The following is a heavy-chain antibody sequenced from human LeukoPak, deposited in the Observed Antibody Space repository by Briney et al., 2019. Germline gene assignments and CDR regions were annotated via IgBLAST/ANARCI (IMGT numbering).Heavy chain of an antibody. V-gene: IGHV3-11*01. CDR1: GLSISDYY. J-gene: IGHJ4*02. CDR2: ISSVTSAI. D-gene: IGHD2-2*02. Sequence: KPGGSLRLSCAASGLSISDYYMSWIRQAPGEGLQWISYISSVTSAIHYADSMKGRFTMSRDNAKNSVYLQMNSLRTEDTAMYFRVSTPAIRRLNFWGQGTLVTVSS. CDR3: VSTPAIRRLNF.